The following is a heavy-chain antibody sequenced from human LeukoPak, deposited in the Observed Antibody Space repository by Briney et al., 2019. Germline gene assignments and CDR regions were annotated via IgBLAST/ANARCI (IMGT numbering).Heavy chain of an antibody. CDR3: ARVDALKDWFAP. J-gene: IGHJ5*02. Sequence: SETLSLTCTVSGGSISSYYWSWIRQPPGKGLEWIGYIYYSGSTNYNPSLKSRVTISVDTSKNQFSLKLSSVTAADTAVYYCARVDALKDWFAPWGQGTLVTVPS. CDR2: IYYSGST. D-gene: IGHD2-15*01. CDR1: GGSISSYY. V-gene: IGHV4-59*01.